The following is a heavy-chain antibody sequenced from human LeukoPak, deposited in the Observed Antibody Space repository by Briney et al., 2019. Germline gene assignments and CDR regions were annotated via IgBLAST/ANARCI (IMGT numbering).Heavy chain of an antibody. D-gene: IGHD3-9*01. CDR1: GGSVSSGSYY. CDR2: IYYSGST. J-gene: IGHJ3*02. CDR3: ARVPAGYDAFDI. V-gene: IGHV4-61*01. Sequence: SETLSLTCTVSGGSVSSGSYYWSWIRQPPGKGLEWIGYIYYSGSTNYNPSLKSRVTISVDTSENQFSLKLSSVTAADTAVYYCARVPAGYDAFDIWGQGTMVTVSS.